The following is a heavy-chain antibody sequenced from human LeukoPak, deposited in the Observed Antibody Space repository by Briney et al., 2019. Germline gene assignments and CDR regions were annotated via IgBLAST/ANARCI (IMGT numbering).Heavy chain of an antibody. CDR2: ISGSGYYS. Sequence: LTGGSLRLSCAASEFTFDNYAMSWVRQAPGKGLEWVSVISGSGYYSYYADSVKGRFTVSRDNSKTTLYLQMNSLRADDTAVYYCAKGGPTGSNYFDFWGQGTLVTVSS. CDR3: AKGGPTGSNYFDF. J-gene: IGHJ4*02. CDR1: EFTFDNYA. V-gene: IGHV3-23*01. D-gene: IGHD1-26*01.